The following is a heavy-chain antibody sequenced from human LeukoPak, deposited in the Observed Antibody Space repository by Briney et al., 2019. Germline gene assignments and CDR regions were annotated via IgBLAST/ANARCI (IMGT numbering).Heavy chain of an antibody. CDR2: IGAGGRNT. J-gene: IGHJ3*02. CDR3: AKVSPGGGGAFDI. V-gene: IGHV3-23*01. D-gene: IGHD3-16*01. Sequence: PGGSLRLSCAASGFTFTAYGMTWVRQAPGKGLEWVSAIGAGGRNTYYADSVKGRFTISRDNSKNTLYLQMNSLRAEDTAVYYCAKVSPGGGGAFDIWGQGTMVTVSS. CDR1: GFTFTAYG.